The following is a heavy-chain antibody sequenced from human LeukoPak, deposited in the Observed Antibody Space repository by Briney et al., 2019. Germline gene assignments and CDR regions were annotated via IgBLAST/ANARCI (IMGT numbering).Heavy chain of an antibody. J-gene: IGHJ4*02. CDR2: MNPNSANT. CDR1: GYTFTSYD. Sequence: GASVKVSCKASGYTFTSYDINWVRQATGQGLEWMGWMNPNSANTGYAQKFRGRVTMTGNTPISTAYMELSSLRSEDTAVYYCARASTSWYTGDQYYFDYWGQGTLVTVSS. V-gene: IGHV1-8*01. D-gene: IGHD6-13*01. CDR3: ARASTSWYTGDQYYFDY.